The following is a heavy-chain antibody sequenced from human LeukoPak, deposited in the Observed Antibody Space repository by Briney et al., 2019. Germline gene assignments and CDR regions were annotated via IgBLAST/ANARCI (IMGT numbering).Heavy chain of an antibody. D-gene: IGHD6-13*01. Sequence: SETLSLTCAVYGGSFSGYYWSWVRQPPGKGLEWIGEITHSGSPNYNPSLKSRVTISVDTSKNQFSLKLSSVTAADTAVYYCARGRGSSWYGSYFDYWGQGTLVTVSS. V-gene: IGHV4-34*01. CDR1: GGSFSGYY. CDR3: ARGRGSSWYGSYFDY. J-gene: IGHJ4*02. CDR2: ITHSGSP.